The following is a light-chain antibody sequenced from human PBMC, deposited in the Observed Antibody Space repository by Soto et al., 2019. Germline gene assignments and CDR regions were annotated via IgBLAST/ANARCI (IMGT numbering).Light chain of an antibody. Sequence: DVQITQSPSAVSASVGDRVAITCRASDNIAPWVAWYQQKPGKAPKLLIYKAANLADEVPSRFAGSGSGTDFTLTITRLQPDDFATYYCQHYNSFSRTFGQGTKVDI. V-gene: IGKV1-5*03. CDR3: QHYNSFSRT. CDR1: DNIAPW. J-gene: IGKJ1*01. CDR2: KAA.